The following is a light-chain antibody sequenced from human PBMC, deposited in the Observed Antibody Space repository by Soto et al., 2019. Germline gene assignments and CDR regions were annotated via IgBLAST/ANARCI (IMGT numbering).Light chain of an antibody. J-gene: IGKJ1*01. CDR2: GAS. CDR1: QTVSTY. V-gene: IGKV3-20*01. Sequence: EVGLTQSPVTLSLSPGERATLSCRASQTVSTYLAWYQQKPGQAPRLLIYGASSRATGIPDRFSGSGSGTDFSLTISRLEPEDFAVYYCQHYGSSRTFGQGTKVDIK. CDR3: QHYGSSRT.